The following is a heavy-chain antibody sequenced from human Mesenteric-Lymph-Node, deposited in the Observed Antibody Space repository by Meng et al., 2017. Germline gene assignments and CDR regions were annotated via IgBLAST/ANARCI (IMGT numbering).Heavy chain of an antibody. CDR1: GYTFSSYA. D-gene: IGHD3-10*01. J-gene: IGHJ6*02. V-gene: IGHV7-4-1*02. CDR2: INTNTGNP. Sequence: ASVKVSCKASGYTFSSYAMNWLRQAPGQGPEWMGWINTNTGNPAYAQGFTGRLVFSLDISVNTAYLQISSLEPEDTAVYYCARDSNGFGESLDYYYYGVDVWGQGTTVTVSS. CDR3: ARDSNGFGESLDYYYYGVDV.